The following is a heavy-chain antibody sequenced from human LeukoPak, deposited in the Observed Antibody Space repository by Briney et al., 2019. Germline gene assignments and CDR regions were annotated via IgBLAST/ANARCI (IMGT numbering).Heavy chain of an antibody. V-gene: IGHV4-59*08. CDR1: GDSVRSFY. CDR3: ARHYYESSGYYYSSKNYFYS. D-gene: IGHD3-22*01. CDR2: IYFTGST. J-gene: IGHJ4*02. Sequence: SETLSLTCTVSGDSVRSFYWSWIRRAPGKGLEWIGFIYFTGSTKYNPSLKSRVTIAIDTSENQFSLKLNSVTAADTAVYYCARHYYESSGYYYSSKNYFYSWGQGSLVTVSS.